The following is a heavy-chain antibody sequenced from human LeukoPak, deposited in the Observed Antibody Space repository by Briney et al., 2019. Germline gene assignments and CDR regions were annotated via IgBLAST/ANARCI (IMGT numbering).Heavy chain of an antibody. J-gene: IGHJ5*02. CDR2: IYPGNSES. CDR3: ARIEGSTFDH. CDR1: GSTFTSYW. V-gene: IGHV5-51*01. Sequence: GASLKISCKGSGSTFTSYWIGWVRQTPGKGLEWMGIIYPGNSESKYSPSLQGQITISADKSISTAYLQWSSLKASDTAMYYCARIEGSTFDHWGQGTLVTVSS.